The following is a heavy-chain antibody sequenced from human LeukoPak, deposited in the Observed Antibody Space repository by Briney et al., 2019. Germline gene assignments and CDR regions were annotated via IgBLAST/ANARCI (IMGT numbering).Heavy chain of an antibody. J-gene: IGHJ6*03. CDR2: ISSSGSTI. D-gene: IGHD5-18*01. Sequence: GGSLRLSCAASGFTFSDYYMSWIRQAPGKGLEWVSYISSSGSTIYYADSVKGRFTISRDNAKNSLYLQMNSLRAEDTAVYYCARGREDTVMAPNYYYYYMDVWGKGTTVTVSS. CDR1: GFTFSDYY. V-gene: IGHV3-11*01. CDR3: ARGREDTVMAPNYYYYYMDV.